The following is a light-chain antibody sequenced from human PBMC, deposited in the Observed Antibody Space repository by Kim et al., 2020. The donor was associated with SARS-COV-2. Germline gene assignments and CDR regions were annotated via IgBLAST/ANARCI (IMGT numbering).Light chain of an antibody. V-gene: IGKV3-15*01. CDR3: QQYINWPLT. Sequence: VSPGERATLSCRASQNINNHLAWYRHKPGQAPGLLIYDASTRDTGIPARFSGSGSGTEFSLTISSLQSEDFAVYYCQQYINWPLTFGQGTKVDIK. J-gene: IGKJ1*01. CDR2: DAS. CDR1: QNINNH.